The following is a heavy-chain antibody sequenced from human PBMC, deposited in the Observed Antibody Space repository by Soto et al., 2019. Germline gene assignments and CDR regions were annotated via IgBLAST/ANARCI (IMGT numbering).Heavy chain of an antibody. V-gene: IGHV1-69*04. CDR2: IIPILGIA. CDR1: GGTFSSYT. D-gene: IGHD6-6*01. CDR3: ARDIPRQLVGPDLAFDY. Sequence: SVKVSCKASGGTFSSYTISWVRQAPGQGLEWMGRIIPILGIANYAQKFQGRVTITADKSTSTAYMELSSLRSEDTAVYYCARDIPRQLVGPDLAFDYWGPGTLVTLSS. J-gene: IGHJ4*02.